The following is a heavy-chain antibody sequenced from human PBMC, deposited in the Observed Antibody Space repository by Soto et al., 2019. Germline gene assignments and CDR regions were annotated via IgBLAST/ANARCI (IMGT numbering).Heavy chain of an antibody. CDR3: AKELDSSSWSNCKAFDI. J-gene: IGHJ3*02. CDR1: GFTFDDYA. D-gene: IGHD6-13*01. V-gene: IGHV3-9*01. CDR2: ISWNSGSI. Sequence: EVQLVESGGGLVQPGRSLRLSCAASGFTFDDYAMHWVRQAPGKGLEWVSGISWNSGSIGYADSVKGRFTISRDNAKNSLYLQMNSLRAEDTASYYCAKELDSSSWSNCKAFDIWGQVTMVTVSS.